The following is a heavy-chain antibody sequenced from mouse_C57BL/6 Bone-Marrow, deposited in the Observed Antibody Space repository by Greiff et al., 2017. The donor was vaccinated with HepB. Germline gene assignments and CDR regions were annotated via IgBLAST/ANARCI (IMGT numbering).Heavy chain of an antibody. CDR1: GFTFSSYA. CDR2: ISDGGGYT. V-gene: IGHV5-4*03. D-gene: IGHD1-1*01. J-gene: IGHJ2*01. CDR3: ARKIISITTGYYFDY. Sequence: EVKLLESGGGLVKPGGSLKLSCAASGFTFSSYAMSWVRQTPEKRLEWVATISDGGGYTYYPDNVKGRFTISRDNAKNNLYLQMSHLKSEDTAMYYCARKIISITTGYYFDYWGQGTTLTVSS.